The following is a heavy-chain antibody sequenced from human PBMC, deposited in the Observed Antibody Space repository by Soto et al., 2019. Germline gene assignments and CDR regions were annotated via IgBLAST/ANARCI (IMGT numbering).Heavy chain of an antibody. D-gene: IGHD3-3*01. V-gene: IGHV3-30*18. Sequence: GWSLRLSCAASGFTFSSYGMHWVRQAPGKGLEWVAVISYDGSNKYYADSVKGRFTISRDNSKNTLYLQMNSLRAEDTAVYYCEKSRFLESLLTTSGYWGQGTMVTVSS. J-gene: IGHJ4*02. CDR3: EKSRFLESLLTTSGY. CDR2: ISYDGSNK. CDR1: GFTFSSYG.